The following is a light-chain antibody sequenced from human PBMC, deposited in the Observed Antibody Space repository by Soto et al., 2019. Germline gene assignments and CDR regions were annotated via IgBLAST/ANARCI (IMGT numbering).Light chain of an antibody. CDR3: SSSTSSSTLDV. CDR1: SSDVGGYNY. CDR2: DVS. Sequence: QSALTQPASVSGSPGQSITISCTGTSSDVGGYNYVSWYQQHPGKAPKLMIYDVSNRPSGVSNRFSGSKSGNTASLTISGPQAEDEADYYCSSSTSSSTLDVFGPGTQLTVL. J-gene: IGLJ1*01. V-gene: IGLV2-14*01.